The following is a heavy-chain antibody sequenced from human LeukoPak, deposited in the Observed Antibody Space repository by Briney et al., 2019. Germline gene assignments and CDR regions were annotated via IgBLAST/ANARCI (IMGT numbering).Heavy chain of an antibody. CDR1: GGSISSSSYY. CDR3: ARGGRGAISRDFDS. V-gene: IGHV4-39*07. CDR2: IFYSGST. Sequence: TSETLSLTCTVSGGSISSSSYYWGWIRQPPGKGLEWIGSIFYSGSTYYNPSLKSRVTISVDTSKNQFSLKLSSVTAADTAVYYCARGGRGAISRDFDSWGQGTLVTVSS. J-gene: IGHJ4*02. D-gene: IGHD2-2*02.